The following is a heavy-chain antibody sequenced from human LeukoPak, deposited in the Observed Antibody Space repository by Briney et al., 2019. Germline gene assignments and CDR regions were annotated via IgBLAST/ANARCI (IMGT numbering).Heavy chain of an antibody. Sequence: PGGSLRLSCAASGFTFSSYAMSWVRQAPGKGLEWVSAISGSGFSTYYADSVKGRFTISRDNSKSTLCLQMNSLRAEDTAVYYCAREANYYDSSGYYYAFDYWGQGTLVTVSS. CDR3: AREANYYDSSGYYYAFDY. D-gene: IGHD3-22*01. CDR2: ISGSGFST. V-gene: IGHV3-23*01. J-gene: IGHJ4*02. CDR1: GFTFSSYA.